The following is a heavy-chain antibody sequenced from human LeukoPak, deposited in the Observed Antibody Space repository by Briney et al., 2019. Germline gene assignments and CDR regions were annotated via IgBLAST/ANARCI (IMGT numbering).Heavy chain of an antibody. J-gene: IGHJ2*01. D-gene: IGHD6-13*01. CDR2: ISGSGGST. CDR3: AKGWGIAAAGGDWYFDL. V-gene: IGHV3-23*01. Sequence: AGGSLRLSCAASGFTVSSNYMSWVRQAPGKGLEWVSAISGSGGSTYYADSVKGRFTISRDNSKNTLYLQMNSLRAEDTAVYYCAKGWGIAAAGGDWYFDLWGRGTLVTVSS. CDR1: GFTVSSNY.